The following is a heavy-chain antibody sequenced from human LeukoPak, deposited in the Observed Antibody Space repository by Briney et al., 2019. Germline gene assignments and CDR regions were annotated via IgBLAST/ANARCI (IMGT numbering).Heavy chain of an antibody. CDR1: GGSISSGSYY. CDR2: ISTSGST. V-gene: IGHV4-61*02. Sequence: SETLSLTCTVSGGSISSGSYYWSWIRQPAEKGLEWIGRISTSGSTNYNPSLKSRVTISVDTSKNQFSLKLSSVTAADTAVYYCANGSGSFYAFDIWGQGTMVTVSS. J-gene: IGHJ3*02. D-gene: IGHD3-10*01. CDR3: ANGSGSFYAFDI.